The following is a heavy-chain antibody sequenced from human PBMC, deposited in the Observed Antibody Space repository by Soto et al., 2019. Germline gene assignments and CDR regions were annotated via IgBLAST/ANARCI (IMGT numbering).Heavy chain of an antibody. CDR1: GGSISSSSYY. V-gene: IGHV4-39*01. CDR3: ARHGQYCSGGSCYSGLYNWFDP. D-gene: IGHD2-15*01. Sequence: QLQESGPGLVKPSETLSLTCTVSGGSISSSSYYWGWIRQPPGKGLEWIGSIYYSGSTYYNPSLKSRVTISVDTSKNQFSLKLSSVTAADTAVYYCARHGQYCSGGSCYSGLYNWFDPWGQGTLVTVSS. J-gene: IGHJ5*02. CDR2: IYYSGST.